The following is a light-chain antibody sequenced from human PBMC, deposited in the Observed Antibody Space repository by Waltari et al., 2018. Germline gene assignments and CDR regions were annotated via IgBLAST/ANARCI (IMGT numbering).Light chain of an antibody. CDR2: EVS. CDR1: SSDVGGYNY. CDR3: SSYAGSNNLV. V-gene: IGLV2-8*01. J-gene: IGLJ2*01. Sequence: QSALTQPPSASGSPGQSVTISCTGTSSDVGGYNYVSWYQQHPGKAPKLMIYEVSKRPSGFPVRFSGSKSGNPASLTVSGLQAEDEADYYCSSYAGSNNLVFGGGTKLTVL.